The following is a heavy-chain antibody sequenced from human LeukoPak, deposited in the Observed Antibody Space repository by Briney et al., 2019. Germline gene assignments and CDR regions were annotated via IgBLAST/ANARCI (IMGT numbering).Heavy chain of an antibody. CDR1: GGSFTTYY. Sequence: PSETLSLTCAVYGGSFTTYYWNWIRQPPGKGLEWIGESNHSGSTNYNPSLKSRVTISVDTSKNQFSLKLSSVTAADTAVYYCTRLNWNDGWLDPWGQGTLVTVSS. J-gene: IGHJ5*02. CDR3: TRLNWNDGWLDP. D-gene: IGHD1-1*01. CDR2: SNHSGST. V-gene: IGHV4-34*01.